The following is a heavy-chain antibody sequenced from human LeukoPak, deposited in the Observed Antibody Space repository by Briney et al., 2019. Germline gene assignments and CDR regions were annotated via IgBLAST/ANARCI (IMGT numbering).Heavy chain of an antibody. V-gene: IGHV4-39*06. D-gene: IGHD3-22*01. Sequence: SETLSLTCTVSSGSISTSNYYWGWVRQPPGKALEWIGNIFYSGSTYYSPSLQGRVTITLDTYRNHFTLKLNSATAEDTAVYYCAKSNGYGLIDIWGQGTMVTVSS. CDR3: AKSNGYGLIDI. CDR1: SGSISTSNYY. CDR2: IFYSGST. J-gene: IGHJ3*02.